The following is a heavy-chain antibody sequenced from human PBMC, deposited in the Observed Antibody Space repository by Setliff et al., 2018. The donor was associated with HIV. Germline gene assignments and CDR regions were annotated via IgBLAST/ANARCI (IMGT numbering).Heavy chain of an antibody. CDR1: DSAMDSYY. CDR3: ARVSSGWTYYYYYYMDV. V-gene: IGHV4-59*01. D-gene: IGHD6-19*01. J-gene: IGHJ6*03. CDR2: IYWTGKT. Sequence: PSETLSLTCTVSDSAMDSYYWSWVRQSPGRGLEYIGYIYWTGKTDYNPSLKSRVTISLDTSGNQFSLKLSSVTAADTAVYYCARVSSGWTYYYYYYMDVWGKGTTVTVSS.